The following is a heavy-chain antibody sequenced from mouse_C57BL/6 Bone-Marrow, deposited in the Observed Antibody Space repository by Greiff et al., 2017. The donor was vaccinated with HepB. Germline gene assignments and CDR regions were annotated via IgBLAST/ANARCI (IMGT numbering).Heavy chain of an antibody. CDR2: INPNYGTT. V-gene: IGHV1-39*01. J-gene: IGHJ3*01. D-gene: IGHD2-3*01. CDR1: GYSFTDYN. Sequence: VQLKESGPELVKPGASVKISCKASGYSFTDYNMNWVKQSNGKSLEWIGVINPNYGTTSYNQKFKGKATLTVDQSSSTAYMQLNSLTSEDSAVYYGARQGGYYPAWFAYWGQGTLVTVSA. CDR3: ARQGGYYPAWFAY.